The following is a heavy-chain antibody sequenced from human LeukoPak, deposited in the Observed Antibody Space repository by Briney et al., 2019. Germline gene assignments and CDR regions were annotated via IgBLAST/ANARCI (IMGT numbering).Heavy chain of an antibody. CDR3: TRESGSYHGNDY. Sequence: SVKVSCKASGGTFSSYAISWVRQAPGQGLEWMGGIIPIFGTANYAQKFQGRVTITADESTSTAYMELSSLRSDDTAVYYCTRESGSYHGNDYWGQGTLVTVSS. J-gene: IGHJ4*02. V-gene: IGHV1-69*13. CDR2: IIPIFGTA. CDR1: GGTFSSYA. D-gene: IGHD1-26*01.